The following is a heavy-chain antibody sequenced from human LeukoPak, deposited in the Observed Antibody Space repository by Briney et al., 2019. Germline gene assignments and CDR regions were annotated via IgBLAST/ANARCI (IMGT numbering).Heavy chain of an antibody. Sequence: GRSLRLSCAASGFTFSSYAMHWVRQAPGKGLEWVAVISYDGSNKYYADSVKGRFTISRDNSKNTLYLQMNSLRAEDTAVYYCARTPRRSSGYPPLIDYWGQGTLVTVSS. CDR2: ISYDGSNK. V-gene: IGHV3-30-3*01. J-gene: IGHJ4*02. CDR3: ARTPRRSSGYPPLIDY. CDR1: GFTFSSYA. D-gene: IGHD3-22*01.